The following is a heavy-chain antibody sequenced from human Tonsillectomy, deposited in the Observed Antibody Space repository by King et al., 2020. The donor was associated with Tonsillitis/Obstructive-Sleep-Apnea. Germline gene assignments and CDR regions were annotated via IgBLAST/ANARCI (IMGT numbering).Heavy chain of an antibody. J-gene: IGHJ4*02. D-gene: IGHD3-10*01. CDR1: GGSISSSYW. V-gene: IGHV4-4*02. CDR2: IYRSGST. Sequence: QLQESGPGLVKPSGTLSLTCAVSGGSISSSYWWSWVRQPPVKGLEWIGEIYRSGSTNYHPSLPSRVTITVDKSKNPFSLKLSSVTAADTAVYYCARRDYYGSGSSSEFDHWGQGTLVTVSS. CDR3: ARRDYYGSGSSSEFDH.